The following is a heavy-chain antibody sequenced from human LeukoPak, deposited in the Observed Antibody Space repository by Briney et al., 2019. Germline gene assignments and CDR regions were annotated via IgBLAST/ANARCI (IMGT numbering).Heavy chain of an antibody. CDR3: AARGGVPAAAGNWYFDL. Sequence: SVKVSCKASGFTFTSSAVQWVRQARGQRLEWMGWIVVGSGNTNYAQKFQERVTITRDMSTSTAYMELSSLRSEDTAVYYCAARGGVPAAAGNWYFDLWGRGTLVTVSS. J-gene: IGHJ2*01. CDR2: IVVGSGNT. CDR1: GFTFTSSA. V-gene: IGHV1-58*01. D-gene: IGHD2-2*01.